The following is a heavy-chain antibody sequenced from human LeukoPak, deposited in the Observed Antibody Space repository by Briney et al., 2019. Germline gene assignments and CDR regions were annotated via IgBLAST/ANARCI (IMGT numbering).Heavy chain of an antibody. CDR2: IYCSGST. V-gene: IGHV4-31*03. CDR1: GGSISSGGYY. D-gene: IGHD2-21*02. CDR3: ARFATDIVVVTAITNDAFDI. Sequence: SETLSLTCTVSGGSISSGGYYWSWIRQHPGKGLEWIGYIYCSGSTYYNPSLKSRVTISVDTSKNQFSLKLSPVTAADTAVYYCARFATDIVVVTAITNDAFDIWGQGTMVTVSS. J-gene: IGHJ3*02.